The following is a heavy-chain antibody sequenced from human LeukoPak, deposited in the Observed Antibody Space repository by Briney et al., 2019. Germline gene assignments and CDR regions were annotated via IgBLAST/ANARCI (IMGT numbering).Heavy chain of an antibody. CDR3: AKARYCSGGTCPEWFDP. V-gene: IGHV3-23*01. Sequence: GGSLRLSCAASGFAFGSYTMSWVRQAPGKGLEWVSAISRSGDTTYYADSVRGRFTISRGNSKNTVYLQINSLRVEDTAVYYCAKARYCSGGTCPEWFDPWGQGTLVTVS. CDR2: ISRSGDTT. J-gene: IGHJ5*02. CDR1: GFAFGSYT. D-gene: IGHD2-15*01.